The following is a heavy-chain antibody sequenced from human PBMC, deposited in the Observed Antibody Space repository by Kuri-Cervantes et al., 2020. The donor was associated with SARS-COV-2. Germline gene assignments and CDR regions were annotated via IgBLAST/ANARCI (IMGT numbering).Heavy chain of an antibody. CDR1: GESFSGYY. Sequence: GSLRLSCAFYGESFSGYYWNWIRQSPGKGLEWIGEVNHRGSTNYNPSLKSRVTISVDTSKNQFSLKLSSVTAADTAVYYCARATRFLEWGYWGQGTLVTVSS. CDR2: VNHRGST. D-gene: IGHD3-3*01. J-gene: IGHJ4*02. CDR3: ARATRFLEWGY. V-gene: IGHV4-34*01.